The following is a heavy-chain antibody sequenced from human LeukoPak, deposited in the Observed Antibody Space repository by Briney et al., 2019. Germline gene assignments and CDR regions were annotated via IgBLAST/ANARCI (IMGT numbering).Heavy chain of an antibody. CDR2: INPNSGGT. Sequence: GASVKVSSKASGYTFTGYFMHWVRQAPGQGLEWMGWINPNSGGTNYAQKFQGRVTMTRYTSISTAYMELSRLRSDDTAVYYCARGGIQLWFLLDYWGQGTLVTVSS. CDR3: ARGGIQLWFLLDY. D-gene: IGHD5-18*01. V-gene: IGHV1-2*02. J-gene: IGHJ4*02. CDR1: GYTFTGYF.